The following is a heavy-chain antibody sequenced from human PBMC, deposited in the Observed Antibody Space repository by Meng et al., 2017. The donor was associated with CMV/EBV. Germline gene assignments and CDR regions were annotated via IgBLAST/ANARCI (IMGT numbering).Heavy chain of an antibody. CDR2: INSDGSST. CDR3: ASDFWSGYSGYYYYGMDV. D-gene: IGHD3-3*01. J-gene: IGHJ6*02. CDR1: GFTFSSYW. V-gene: IGHV3-74*01. Sequence: GESLKISCAASGFTFSSYWMHWVRQAPGKGLVWVSRINSDGSSTSYADSVKGRFTISRDNAKNTLYLQMNSLRAEDTAVYYCASDFWSGYSGYYYYGMDVWGQGTTVTVSS.